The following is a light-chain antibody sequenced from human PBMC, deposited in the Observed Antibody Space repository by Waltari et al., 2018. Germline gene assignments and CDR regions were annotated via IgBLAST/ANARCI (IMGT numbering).Light chain of an antibody. CDR1: QGISRF. V-gene: IGKV1-9*01. CDR3: QHLNSYPT. CDR2: AAL. Sequence: IQLTPSPSSLSASVGDSVTITCRASQGISRFLAWYQQKPGTAPKLLIYAALTLQSGVPSRFSGSGSGTDFTLTISSLQPEDFATYYCQHLNSYPTFGQGTRLEIK. J-gene: IGKJ5*01.